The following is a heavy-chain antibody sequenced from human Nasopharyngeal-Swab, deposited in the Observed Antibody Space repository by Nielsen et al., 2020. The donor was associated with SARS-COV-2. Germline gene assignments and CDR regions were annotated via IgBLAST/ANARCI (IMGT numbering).Heavy chain of an antibody. CDR2: ISWNSGSI. V-gene: IGHV3-9*01. CDR1: GFTFDEYA. D-gene: IGHD5-18*01. CDR3: AKGGYSYGSDAFDI. J-gene: IGHJ3*02. Sequence: LKISCAASGFTFDEYAMHWVRQAPGKGLEWVSGISWNSGSIGYADSVKGRFTISRDNAKNYLYLQMNSLRAEDTALYYCAKGGYSYGSDAFDIWGQGTMVTVSS.